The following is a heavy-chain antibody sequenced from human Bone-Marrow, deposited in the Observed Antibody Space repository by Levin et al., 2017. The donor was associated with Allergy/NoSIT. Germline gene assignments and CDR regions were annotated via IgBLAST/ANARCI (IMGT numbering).Heavy chain of an antibody. D-gene: IGHD1-26*01. CDR3: AREWDACGPCFDN. CDR1: GFAFSGYA. Sequence: GGSLRLSCAASGFAFSGYAMYWVRQAPGKGLEWVAVISRDGSNPFYTDSVKGRFTIARDNSKNSLYLQMNSLTFEDTGVFYCAREWDACGPCFDNWGQGTLVTVSS. J-gene: IGHJ4*02. CDR2: ISRDGSNP. V-gene: IGHV3-30-3*01.